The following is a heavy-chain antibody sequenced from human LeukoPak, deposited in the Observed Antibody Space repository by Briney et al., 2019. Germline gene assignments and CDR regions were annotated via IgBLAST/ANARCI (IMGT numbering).Heavy chain of an antibody. V-gene: IGHV4-39*01. CDR3: ASFGYSSSWYRNWFDP. D-gene: IGHD6-13*01. Sequence: SETLSLTCTVSGGSISSSSYYWGWIRQPPGKGLEWIGSIYYSGSTYYNPSLKSRVTISVDTSKSQFSLKLSSVTAADTAVYYCASFGYSSSWYRNWFDPWGQGTLVTVSS. CDR2: IYYSGST. CDR1: GGSISSSSYY. J-gene: IGHJ5*02.